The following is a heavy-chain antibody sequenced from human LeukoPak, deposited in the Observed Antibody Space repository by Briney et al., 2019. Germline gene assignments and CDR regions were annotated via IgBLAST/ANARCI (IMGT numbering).Heavy chain of an antibody. V-gene: IGHV3-21*01. CDR1: GFTFSRDS. Sequence: GGSLRLSCAASGFTFSRDSMSWVRQAPGKGLEWLSSISSTGSYIYYTDSVKGRFTISRDNAKNSLYLQMNSLRAEDTAVYYCARGGTPITIFGVVPYFDYWGQGTLVTVSS. D-gene: IGHD3-3*01. J-gene: IGHJ4*02. CDR3: ARGGTPITIFGVVPYFDY. CDR2: ISSTGSYI.